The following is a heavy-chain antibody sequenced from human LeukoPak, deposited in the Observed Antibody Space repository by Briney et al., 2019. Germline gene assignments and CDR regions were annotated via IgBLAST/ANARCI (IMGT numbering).Heavy chain of an antibody. CDR2: INPNSGDT. J-gene: IGHJ4*02. V-gene: IGHV1-2*02. CDR1: GYTFTGYY. D-gene: IGHD3-10*01. CDR3: ARLRLTESARGTFDY. Sequence: GASVKVSCKGSGYTFTGYYIHWVRQAPGQGLECMGWINPNSGDTNSAQKFQGRATMTRDTSISTAYVELSGLRSDDTAVYYCARLRLTESARGTFDYWGQGSLVTVSS.